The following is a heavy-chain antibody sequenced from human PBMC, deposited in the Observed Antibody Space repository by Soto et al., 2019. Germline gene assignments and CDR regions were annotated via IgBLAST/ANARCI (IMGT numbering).Heavy chain of an antibody. D-gene: IGHD2-15*01. J-gene: IGHJ4*02. CDR2: ISGSGGST. CDR1: GFTFSSYA. Sequence: EVQLLESGGGLVQPGGSLRLSCAASGFTFSSYAMSWVRQAPGKGLEWGSAISGSGGSTYYADSVKGRFTISRDNSKNTLYLQMNSLRAEDTAVYYCANEEGAAGGNSPPRDFDYWGQGTLVTVSS. CDR3: ANEEGAAGGNSPPRDFDY. V-gene: IGHV3-23*01.